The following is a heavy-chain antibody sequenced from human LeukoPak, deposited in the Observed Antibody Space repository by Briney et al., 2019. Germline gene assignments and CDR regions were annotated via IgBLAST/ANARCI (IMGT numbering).Heavy chain of an antibody. CDR2: IYYSGST. CDR3: ARVPLVRGLREGYFDY. D-gene: IGHD3-10*01. Sequence: SETQSLTCTVSGGSISSYYWSWIRQPPGKGLEWIGYIYYSGSTNYNPSLKSRVTISVDTSKNQFSLKLSSVTAADTAVYYCARVPLVRGLREGYFDYWGQGTLVTVSS. CDR1: GGSISSYY. J-gene: IGHJ4*02. V-gene: IGHV4-59*01.